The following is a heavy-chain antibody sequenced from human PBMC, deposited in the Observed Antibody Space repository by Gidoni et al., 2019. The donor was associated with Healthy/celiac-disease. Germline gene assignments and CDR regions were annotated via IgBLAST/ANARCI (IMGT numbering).Heavy chain of an antibody. CDR1: GGSISSSSYY. CDR2: IYYSGST. V-gene: IGHV4-39*07. J-gene: IGHJ4*02. CDR3: ARGLGPYVWGSYRHNVYFDY. Sequence: QLQLQESGPGLVKPSETLSLTCTVSGGSISSSSYYWGWIRQPPGKGLEWIGSIYYSGSTYYNPSLKSRVTISVDTSKNQFSLKLSSVTAADTAVYYCARGLGPYVWGSYRHNVYFDYWGQGTLVTVSS. D-gene: IGHD3-16*02.